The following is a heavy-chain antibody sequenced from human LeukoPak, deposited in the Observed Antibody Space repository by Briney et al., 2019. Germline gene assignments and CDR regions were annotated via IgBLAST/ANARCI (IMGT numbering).Heavy chain of an antibody. V-gene: IGHV1-18*01. D-gene: IGHD6-13*01. CDR2: ISAYNGNT. CDR3: ARVLTSWYTTGFDY. CDR1: GYTFTSYG. Sequence: ASVKVSCKASGYTFTSYGISWVRRAPGQGLEWMGWISAYNGNTNYAQKLQGRVTMTTDTSTSTAYMELRSLRSDDTAVYYCARVLTSWYTTGFDYWGQGTLVTVSS. J-gene: IGHJ4*02.